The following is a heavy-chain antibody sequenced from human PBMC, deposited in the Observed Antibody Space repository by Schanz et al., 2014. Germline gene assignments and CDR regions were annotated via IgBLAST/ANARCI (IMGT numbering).Heavy chain of an antibody. Sequence: EVQLLESGGGLVQPGGSLRLSCAASRFTFSSYAMSWVRQAPGKGLEWVSAISDSGDLTYYADSVKGRFTISRDNSMNTLSLQMNGLSADDTAIYYCAKGQGAVINNWYFDLWGRGTLVTVSS. J-gene: IGHJ2*01. CDR3: AKGQGAVINNWYFDL. D-gene: IGHD2-21*01. V-gene: IGHV3-23*01. CDR1: RFTFSSYA. CDR2: ISDSGDLT.